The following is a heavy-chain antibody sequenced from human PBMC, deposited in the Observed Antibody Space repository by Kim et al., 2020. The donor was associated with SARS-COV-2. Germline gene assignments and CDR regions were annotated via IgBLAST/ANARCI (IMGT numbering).Heavy chain of an antibody. Sequence: VKGRFTISRDKAKNTRYLQMNSLRAEDTAVYYCAKVVGRWIQLWAVPDYWGQGTLVTVSS. J-gene: IGHJ4*02. D-gene: IGHD5-18*01. CDR3: AKVVGRWIQLWAVPDY. V-gene: IGHV3-30*02.